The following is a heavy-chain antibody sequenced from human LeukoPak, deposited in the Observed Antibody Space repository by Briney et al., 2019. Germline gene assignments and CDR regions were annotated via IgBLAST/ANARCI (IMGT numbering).Heavy chain of an antibody. J-gene: IGHJ4*02. CDR2: INTDGTIT. D-gene: IGHD3-10*01. CDR1: GFSFSNYW. Sequence: GGSLRLSCAASGFSFSNYWMNWVRQAPGKGLVWVSRINTDGTITTYADSVKGRFTISRDNAKNTLYLQMSSLRGEDTGVYYCARDWQSGADYWGQGTLVTVSS. V-gene: IGHV3-74*01. CDR3: ARDWQSGADY.